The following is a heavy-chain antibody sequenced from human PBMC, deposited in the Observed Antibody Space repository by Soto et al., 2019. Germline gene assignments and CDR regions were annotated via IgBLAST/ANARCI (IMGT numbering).Heavy chain of an antibody. CDR2: ISHTGTT. CDR3: AGVISSRDEYFDY. CDR1: GDSISGSQW. D-gene: IGHD2-2*01. J-gene: IGHJ4*02. V-gene: IGHV4-4*02. Sequence: QVQLQESGPGLVKPSETLSLTCAVSGDSISGSQWWSWVRLPPGKGLEWIGEISHTGTTNYNPSLKSRVTMSVDKPKTQFSLNLTSVTAADTAVYYCAGVISSRDEYFDYWGQGTVVTVSP.